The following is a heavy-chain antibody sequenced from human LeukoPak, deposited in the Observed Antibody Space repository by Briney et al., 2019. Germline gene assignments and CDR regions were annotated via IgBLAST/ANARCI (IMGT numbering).Heavy chain of an antibody. CDR3: AKVHAVDSRGYFDY. D-gene: IGHD3-22*01. CDR1: GFTFSSYA. V-gene: IGHV3-23*01. J-gene: IGHJ4*02. CDR2: ISGSGGST. Sequence: GGSLRLSCGASGFTFSSYAMSWVRQAPGKGLEWVSAISGSGGSTYYADSVKGRFTISRDNSKNTLYLQMNSLRAEDTAVYYCAKVHAVDSRGYFDYWGQGTLVTVSS.